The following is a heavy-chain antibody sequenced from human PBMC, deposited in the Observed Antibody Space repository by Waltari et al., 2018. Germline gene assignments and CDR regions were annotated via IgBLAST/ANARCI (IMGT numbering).Heavy chain of an antibody. CDR3: ARQAPNYDFWSGSSGGIDY. V-gene: IGHV5-51*01. Sequence: EVQLVQSGAEVKKPGESLKISCKGSGYSFTSYWIGWVRQMPGKGLEWMGIIYPGDSDTRYSPSFQGQVTISADKSISTAYLQWSSLKASDTAMYYCARQAPNYDFWSGSSGGIDYWGQGTLVTVSS. D-gene: IGHD3-3*01. J-gene: IGHJ4*02. CDR1: GYSFTSYW. CDR2: IYPGDSDT.